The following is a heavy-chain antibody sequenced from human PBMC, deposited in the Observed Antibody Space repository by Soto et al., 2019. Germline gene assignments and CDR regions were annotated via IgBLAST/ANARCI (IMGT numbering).Heavy chain of an antibody. V-gene: IGHV4-34*01. D-gene: IGHD3-16*01. Sequence: SETLSLTCAVSGGSFSGYSWSWIRQPPGKGLEWIGQINLSGDTNYSPSLKSRLSLSGDPSKNHFSLSLTSVTAADSAVYYCANWGGLNFPRLYWGPGTLVTVSS. J-gene: IGHJ4*02. CDR2: INLSGDT. CDR1: GGSFSGYS. CDR3: ANWGGLNFPRLY.